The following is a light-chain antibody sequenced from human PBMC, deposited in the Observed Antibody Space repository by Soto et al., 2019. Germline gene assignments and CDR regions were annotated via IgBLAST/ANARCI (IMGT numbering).Light chain of an antibody. CDR3: QQYEGYSL. CDR1: QSLSGW. J-gene: IGKJ1*01. V-gene: IGKV1-5*01. CDR2: DAS. Sequence: DIQMTQSPSTLSASVGDRVTITCRASQSLSGWLAWYQQKPGKAPKLLIYDASNLESGVPSRFSGIGYETEFTLSISSLQPDDFATYYCQQYEGYSLFGQGTKVDIK.